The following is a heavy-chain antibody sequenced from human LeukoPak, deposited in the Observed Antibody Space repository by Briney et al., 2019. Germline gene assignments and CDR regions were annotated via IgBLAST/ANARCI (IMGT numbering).Heavy chain of an antibody. CDR1: GASLSSGSYY. Sequence: TLSLTCTVSGASLSSGSYYWSWIRQPAGKGLEWIGRIYPSGSTDYNPSLKSRVTISIDTSKNQFSLKLSSVTAADTAVYYCARVTGYIVEDYFDYWGQGTLVTVSS. J-gene: IGHJ4*02. CDR2: IYPSGST. D-gene: IGHD3-22*01. V-gene: IGHV4-61*02. CDR3: ARVTGYIVEDYFDY.